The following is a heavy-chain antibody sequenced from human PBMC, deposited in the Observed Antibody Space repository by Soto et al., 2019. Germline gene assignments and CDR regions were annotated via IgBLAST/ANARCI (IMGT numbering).Heavy chain of an antibody. CDR1: GFTFSNAW. V-gene: IGHV3-15*01. D-gene: IGHD3-16*02. CDR2: IKSKTDGGTT. CDR3: TTAFMITFGGVIAPGHY. Sequence: AGGSMRLSCAASGFTFSNAWMSWVRQAPGKGLEWVGRIKSKTDGGTTDYAAPVKGRFTISRDDSKNTLYLQMNSLKTEDTAVYYCTTAFMITFGGVIAPGHYWGQGTLVTSPQ. J-gene: IGHJ4*02.